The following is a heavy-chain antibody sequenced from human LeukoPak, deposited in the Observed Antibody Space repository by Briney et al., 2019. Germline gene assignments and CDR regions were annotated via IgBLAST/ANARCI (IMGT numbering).Heavy chain of an antibody. CDR2: INISGGST. J-gene: IGHJ3*02. Sequence: ASVRVSCKASGYTFTIYYMHGVRDTPGQGGECRGIINISGGSTSNAQTFHGRVTQTRATSTSTVYMELSSLRPEDTAVYYCARSVTTVTLYAFDIWGQGTVVTVSS. CDR1: GYTFTIYY. V-gene: IGHV1-46*03. D-gene: IGHD4-17*01. CDR3: ARSVTTVTLYAFDI.